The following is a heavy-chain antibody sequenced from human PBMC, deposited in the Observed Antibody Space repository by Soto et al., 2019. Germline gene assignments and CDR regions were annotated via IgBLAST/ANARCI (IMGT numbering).Heavy chain of an antibody. CDR1: GYSFTSYW. CDR2: IYPGESDT. CDR3: ARRSERGSFDI. J-gene: IGHJ3*02. Sequence: GESLKISCKGSGYSFTSYWIGWVRQMPGKGLEWMGIIYPGESDTRYSPSFQGQVTISAAKSISTAYLQWSSLKASDTTMYYCARRSERGSFDIWGQGTMVTVSS. V-gene: IGHV5-51*01. D-gene: IGHD1-1*01.